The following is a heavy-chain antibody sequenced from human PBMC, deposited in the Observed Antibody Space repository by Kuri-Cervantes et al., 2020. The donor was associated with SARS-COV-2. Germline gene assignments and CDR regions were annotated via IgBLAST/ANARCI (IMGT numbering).Heavy chain of an antibody. CDR3: TKGSVVIPVPNA. J-gene: IGHJ5*02. Sequence: GESLKITCVGAGYTFSTYTMSWVRQAPGKGLEWVAAISASGNTPFYADSVKGRFTISRDNSKTTLYLQMDNLRAEDTAFYYCTKGSVVIPVPNAWGQGTLVTVSS. CDR1: GYTFSTYT. CDR2: ISASGNTP. V-gene: IGHV3-23*01. D-gene: IGHD2-21*01.